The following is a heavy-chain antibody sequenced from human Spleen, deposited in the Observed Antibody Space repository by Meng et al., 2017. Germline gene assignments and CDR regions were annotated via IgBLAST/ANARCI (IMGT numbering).Heavy chain of an antibody. CDR3: AKVHSNSPYFDY. Sequence: QVQLQGSGQGLVKPSGTLSLTCAVSGGSISSSNWWTWVRLPPGKGLEWIGEIYPSGSTNYNPSLKSRVTISVDKSKNQFSLKLSSVTAADTAVYYCAKVHSNSPYFDYWGQGTLVTVAS. CDR1: GGSISSSNW. V-gene: IGHV4-4*02. J-gene: IGHJ4*02. CDR2: IYPSGST. D-gene: IGHD6-6*01.